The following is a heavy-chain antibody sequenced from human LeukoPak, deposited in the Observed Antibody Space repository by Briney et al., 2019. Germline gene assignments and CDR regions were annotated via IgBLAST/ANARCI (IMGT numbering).Heavy chain of an antibody. D-gene: IGHD3-10*01. V-gene: IGHV4-34*01. Sequence: SETLSLTCAVYGGSFSGYYWSWIRQPPGKGLEWIGEINHSGSTNYNPSLKSRVTISVDASKNQFSLKLSSVTAADTAVYYCARDHGSGSPDDYWGQGTLVTVSS. J-gene: IGHJ4*02. CDR3: ARDHGSGSPDDY. CDR1: GGSFSGYY. CDR2: INHSGST.